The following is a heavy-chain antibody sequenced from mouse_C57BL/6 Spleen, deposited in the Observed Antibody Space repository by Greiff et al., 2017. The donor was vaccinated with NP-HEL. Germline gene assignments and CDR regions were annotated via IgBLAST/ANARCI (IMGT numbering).Heavy chain of an antibody. J-gene: IGHJ2*01. V-gene: IGHV2-2*01. CDR2: IWSGGST. CDR3: ARNNYGNYVRYFDY. CDR1: GFSLTSYG. Sequence: VQLKESGPGLVQPSQSLSITCTVSGFSLTSYGVHWVRQSPGKGLEWLGVIWSGGSTDYNAAFISRLSISKDNSKSQVFFKMNSLQADDTAIYYCARNNYGNYVRYFDYWGQGTTLTVSS. D-gene: IGHD2-1*01.